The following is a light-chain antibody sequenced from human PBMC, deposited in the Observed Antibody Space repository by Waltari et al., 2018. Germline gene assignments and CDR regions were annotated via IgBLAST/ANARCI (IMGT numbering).Light chain of an antibody. CDR1: SGNIAGNY. V-gene: IGLV6-57*02. CDR3: QSYDDNSPDWV. J-gene: IGLJ3*02. CDR2: ESN. Sequence: NLKLTQPRSVSESPGKTVIISCTGSSGNIAGNYVQWYRQRPGSAPTSVIYESNQRPSGVPNRSSGSIDSASNSASLTISGLKTEDEADYYCQSYDDNSPDWVFGGGTKLTVL.